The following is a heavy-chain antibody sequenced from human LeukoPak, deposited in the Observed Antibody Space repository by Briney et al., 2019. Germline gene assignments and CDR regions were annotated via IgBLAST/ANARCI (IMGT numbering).Heavy chain of an antibody. J-gene: IGHJ4*02. CDR2: IYYSGST. CDR3: ARSSYSSGWYQPPFDY. D-gene: IGHD6-19*01. CDR1: GGFISSYY. Sequence: SETLSLTCTVSGGFISSYYWSWIRQPPGKGLEWIGYIYYSGSTNYNPSLKSRVTISVDTSKNQFSLKLSSVTAADTAVYYCARSSYSSGWYQPPFDYWGQGTLVTVSS. V-gene: IGHV4-59*08.